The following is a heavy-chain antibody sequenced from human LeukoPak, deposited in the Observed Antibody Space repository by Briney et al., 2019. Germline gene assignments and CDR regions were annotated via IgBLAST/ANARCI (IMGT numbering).Heavy chain of an antibody. CDR1: GFTFSSYA. D-gene: IGHD1-1*01. V-gene: IGHV3-23*01. CDR2: ISGSGGSP. J-gene: IGHJ2*01. CDR3: QGTTLPPRYFDL. Sequence: PGGSLRLSCAASGFTFSSYAMSWVRQAPGKGLEWVSAISGSGGSPYYADSVKGRFTISRDNSKNTLYLQMNSLRAEDTAVYYCQGTTLPPRYFDLWGRGTLVTVSS.